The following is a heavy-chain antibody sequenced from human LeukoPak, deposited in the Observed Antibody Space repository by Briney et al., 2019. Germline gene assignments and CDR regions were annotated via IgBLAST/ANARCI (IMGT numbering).Heavy chain of an antibody. D-gene: IGHD6-19*01. CDR3: ARHSGSGWQALGY. CDR2: TSYNGNT. Sequence: ASVKVSCKASGCTFSNYGISWVRQAPGLGLEWMGWTSYNGNTNYAQKFQDRVTMTTDTSTTTAYMELRSLESDDTAVYYCARHSGSGWQALGYWGQGTLVTVSS. J-gene: IGHJ4*02. V-gene: IGHV1-18*04. CDR1: GCTFSNYG.